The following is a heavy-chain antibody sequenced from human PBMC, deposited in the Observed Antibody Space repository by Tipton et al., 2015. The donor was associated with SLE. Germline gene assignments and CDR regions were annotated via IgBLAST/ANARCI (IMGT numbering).Heavy chain of an antibody. Sequence: RSLRLSCAASGFTFSTYAMHWVRQAPGKGLEWVAVISYDGSNKYYADSVKGRFTISRDNSKNTLYLQMNSLRADDSAVFYCARPHYGFLSGTPYFYYYMDVWGKGATVTVS. CDR3: ARPHYGFLSGTPYFYYYMDV. J-gene: IGHJ6*03. CDR2: ISYDGSNK. CDR1: GFTFSTYA. D-gene: IGHD3-3*01. V-gene: IGHV3-30*04.